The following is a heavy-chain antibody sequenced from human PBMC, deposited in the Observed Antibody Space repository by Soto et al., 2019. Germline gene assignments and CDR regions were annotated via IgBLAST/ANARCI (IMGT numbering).Heavy chain of an antibody. CDR1: GGSVSSYY. J-gene: IGHJ4*02. CDR2: IYYSGST. D-gene: IGHD6-6*01. Sequence: ETLCLACSRAGGSVSSYYWSWVGQPPGKGLEWIGYIYYSGSTNYNPSLKSRVTISVGTSKSQCSLKLSSVTAADTAVYYCARGIAAHPYYFAYSGQGTLVTVSS. CDR3: ARGIAAHPYYFAY. V-gene: IGHV4-59*02.